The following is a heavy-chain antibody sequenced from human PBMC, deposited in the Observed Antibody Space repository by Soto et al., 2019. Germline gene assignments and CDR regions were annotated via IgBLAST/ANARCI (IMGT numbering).Heavy chain of an antibody. CDR3: ARVRYYYSSGSYYFDY. D-gene: IGHD3-22*01. J-gene: IGHJ4*02. Sequence: GASVKVSCKASGGTFSSYAISWVRQAPGQGLEWMGGIIPIFGTANYAQKFQGRVTITADESTSTAYMELSSLRSEDTAVYYCARVRYYYSSGSYYFDYWGQGSLVTVS. CDR2: IIPIFGTA. V-gene: IGHV1-69*13. CDR1: GGTFSSYA.